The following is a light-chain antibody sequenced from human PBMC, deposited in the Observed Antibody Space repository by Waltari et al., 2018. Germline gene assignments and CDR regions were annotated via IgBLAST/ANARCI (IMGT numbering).Light chain of an antibody. V-gene: IGLV1-47*01. CDR3: ASWDDILIGRL. J-gene: IGLJ2*01. CDR1: TSNLGNNV. Sequence: QSVLTQPPSASAAPGPRVNISCSGSTSNLGNNVVYWYQQLPGTAPRLVIHRDSQRPAGIPDRFSGSKSGTSASLAISGLRSEDEADYYCASWDDILIGRLFGGGTKLTVL. CDR2: RDS.